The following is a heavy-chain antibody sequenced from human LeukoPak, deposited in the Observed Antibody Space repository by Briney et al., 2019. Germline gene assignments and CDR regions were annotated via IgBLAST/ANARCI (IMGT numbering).Heavy chain of an antibody. V-gene: IGHV3-11*01. J-gene: IGHJ4*02. CDR1: GGSFSGYY. CDR2: ISSSGSTI. D-gene: IGHD5-18*01. Sequence: LSLTCAVYGGSFSGYYWSWIRQAPGKGLEWVSYISSSGSTIYYADSVKGRFTISRDNAKNSLYLQMNSLRAEDTAVYYCASAVDTAMAFDYWGQGTLVTVSS. CDR3: ASAVDTAMAFDY.